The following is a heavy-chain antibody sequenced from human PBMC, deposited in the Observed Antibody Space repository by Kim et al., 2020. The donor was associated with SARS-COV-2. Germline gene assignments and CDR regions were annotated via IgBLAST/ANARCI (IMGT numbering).Heavy chain of an antibody. V-gene: IGHV4-31*03. D-gene: IGHD1-7*01. Sequence: SETLSLTCTVSGGSISSGGYYWSWIRQHPGKGLEWIGYIYYSGSTYYNPSLKSRVTISVDTSKNQFSLKLSSVTAADTAVYYCARGRETKDNWNYGDAFEIWGQGTMVTVSS. CDR2: IYYSGST. CDR1: GGSISSGGYY. J-gene: IGHJ3*02. CDR3: ARGRETKDNWNYGDAFEI.